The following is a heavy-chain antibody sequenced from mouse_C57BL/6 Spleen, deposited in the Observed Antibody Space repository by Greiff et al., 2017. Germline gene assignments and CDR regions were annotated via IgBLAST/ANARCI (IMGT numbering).Heavy chain of an antibody. Sequence: QVQLKESGPGLVQPSQSLSITCTVSGFSLTSYGVHWVRQSPGKGLEWLGVIWSGGSTDYNAAFISRLSISKDTSKSQVFFKMNSLQADDTAIYYCARNAYYGSSYGDAMDYWGQGTSVTVSS. CDR2: IWSGGST. CDR3: ARNAYYGSSYGDAMDY. CDR1: GFSLTSYG. V-gene: IGHV2-2*01. J-gene: IGHJ4*01. D-gene: IGHD1-1*01.